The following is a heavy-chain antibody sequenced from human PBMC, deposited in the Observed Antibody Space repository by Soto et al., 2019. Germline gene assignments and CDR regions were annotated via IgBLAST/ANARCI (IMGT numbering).Heavy chain of an antibody. CDR2: IYYSGST. D-gene: IGHD3-10*01. CDR1: GGSISSYY. J-gene: IGHJ6*02. CDR3: ARGDRLLWFGEKVYYGMDV. Sequence: QVQLQESGPGLVKPSETLSLTCTVSGGSISSYYWSWIRQPPGKGLEWIGYIYYSGSTNYNPSLRSRVTISVDTSKNQFYLKLSSVTAADTAVYYCARGDRLLWFGEKVYYGMDVWGQGTTVTVSS. V-gene: IGHV4-59*01.